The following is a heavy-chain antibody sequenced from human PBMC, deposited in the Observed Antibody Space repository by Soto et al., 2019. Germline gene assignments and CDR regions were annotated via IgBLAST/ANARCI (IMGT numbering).Heavy chain of an antibody. CDR1: GFTFSSYW. Sequence: EVQLVESGGGLVQPGGSLRLSCAASGFTFSSYWMHWVRQAPGKGLVWVSRINSDGSSTSYADSVKGRFTISRDNAKNTLYLQMNSLRAEDTAVYYCARGGLPGIAAAEIAYWGQGTLVTVSS. J-gene: IGHJ4*02. V-gene: IGHV3-74*01. CDR3: ARGGLPGIAAAEIAY. D-gene: IGHD6-13*01. CDR2: INSDGSST.